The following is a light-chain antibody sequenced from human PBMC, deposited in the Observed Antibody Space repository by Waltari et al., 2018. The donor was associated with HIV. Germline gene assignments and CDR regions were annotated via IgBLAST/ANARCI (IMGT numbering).Light chain of an antibody. V-gene: IGKV3-15*01. J-gene: IGKJ4*01. CDR1: QSVNNN. CDR3: QQYNFWPPLT. Sequence: EIVLTQSPATLSVSPGGRATLSCRASQSVNNNLAWYQQKPGQVPRLLISGASNRATGIPARFSGSGSGTEFTLTISSRQSEDFAVYYWQQYNFWPPLTFGGGTKVEIK. CDR2: GAS.